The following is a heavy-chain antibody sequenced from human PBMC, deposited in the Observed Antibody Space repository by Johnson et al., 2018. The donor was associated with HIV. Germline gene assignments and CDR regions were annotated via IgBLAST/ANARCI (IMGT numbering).Heavy chain of an antibody. CDR3: ARAMYTSGWSYDACDI. CDR1: GFTFSSYW. V-gene: IGHV3-7*01. D-gene: IGHD6-19*01. CDR2: IKQDGSEK. J-gene: IGHJ3*02. Sequence: VQLVESGGGLVQPGGSLRLSCAASGFTFSSYWMSWVRQAPGKGLEWVANIKQDGSEKYYVDSVKGRFTISRDNAKNSLYLQKNSLRAEDTAVHYCARAMYTSGWSYDACDIWGQGTKVTVSS.